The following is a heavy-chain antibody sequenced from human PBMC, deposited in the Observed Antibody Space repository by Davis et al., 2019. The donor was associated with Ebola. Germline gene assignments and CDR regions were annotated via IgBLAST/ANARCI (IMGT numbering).Heavy chain of an antibody. CDR1: GGSFSGYY. V-gene: IGHV4-34*01. J-gene: IGHJ5*02. D-gene: IGHD3-3*01. CDR2: INHSGST. CDR3: ARDGPIFGVAMGWFDP. Sequence: PGGSLRLSCAVYGGSFSGYYWSWIRQPPGKGLEWIGEINHSGSTNYNPSLKSRVTMSVDTSKNQFSLKLSSVTAADTAVYYCARDGPIFGVAMGWFDPWGQGTLVTVSS.